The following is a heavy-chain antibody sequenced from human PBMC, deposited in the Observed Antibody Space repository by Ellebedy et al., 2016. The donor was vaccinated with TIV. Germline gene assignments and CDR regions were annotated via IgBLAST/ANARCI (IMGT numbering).Heavy chain of an antibody. CDR1: GFTFSSYA. Sequence: GESLKISXAASGFTFSSYAMSWVRQAPGKGLEWVSAISGSGGSTYYADSVKGRFTISRDNSKNTLYLQMNSLRAEDTAVYYCAKSLRQTIVVVPAAMGTYDAFDIWGQGTMVTVSS. J-gene: IGHJ3*02. D-gene: IGHD2-2*01. V-gene: IGHV3-23*01. CDR2: ISGSGGST. CDR3: AKSLRQTIVVVPAAMGTYDAFDI.